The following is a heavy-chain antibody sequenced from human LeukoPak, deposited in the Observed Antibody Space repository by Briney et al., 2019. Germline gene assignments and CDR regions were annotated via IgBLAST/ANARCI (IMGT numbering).Heavy chain of an antibody. CDR2: MYHSGST. V-gene: IGHV4-38-2*01. D-gene: IGHD6-19*01. CDR1: GYSIRNAYY. J-gene: IGHJ4*02. Sequence: PSETLSLTCAVSGYSIRNAYYCGWIRQPPGKGLEWIASMYHSGSTYYNPSLKSRVTISVDTSKNQFSLKLNSVTAADTAVYYCVRHPRYSTGWAIDYWGQGTLVTVSS. CDR3: VRHPRYSTGWAIDY.